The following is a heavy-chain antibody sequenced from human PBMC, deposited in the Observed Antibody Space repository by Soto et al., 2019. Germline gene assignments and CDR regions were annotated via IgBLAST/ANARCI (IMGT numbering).Heavy chain of an antibody. Sequence: QVQLVESGGGVVQPGRSLRLSCAASGFTFSSYAMHWVRQAPGKGLEWVAVISYDGSNKYYADSVKGRFTISRDNTKNTLYRQMDSLRAEDTAVYYCARDAACRGGSCYNGNWFDPWGQGTLVTVSS. D-gene: IGHD2-15*01. V-gene: IGHV3-30-3*01. CDR2: ISYDGSNK. CDR1: GFTFSSYA. J-gene: IGHJ5*02. CDR3: ARDAACRGGSCYNGNWFDP.